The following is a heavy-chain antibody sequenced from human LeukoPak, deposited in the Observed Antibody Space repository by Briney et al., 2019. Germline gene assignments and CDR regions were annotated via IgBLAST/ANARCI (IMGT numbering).Heavy chain of an antibody. CDR1: GGSISSSNW. CDR3: ARANYDILTGLFDY. D-gene: IGHD3-9*01. Sequence: SGTLSLTCAVSGGSISSSNWWSWVRQPPGKGLEWIGEIYHSGSTNYNPSLKSRVTISVDKSKNQFSLKLSSVTAADTAVYYCARANYDILTGLFDYWDQGTLVTVSS. CDR2: IYHSGST. J-gene: IGHJ4*02. V-gene: IGHV4-4*02.